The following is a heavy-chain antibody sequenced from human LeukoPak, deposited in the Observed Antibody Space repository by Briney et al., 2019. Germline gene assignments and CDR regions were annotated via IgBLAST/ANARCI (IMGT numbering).Heavy chain of an antibody. CDR3: ARGILDYDYVWRSYRLDY. J-gene: IGHJ4*02. CDR1: GDSISSGDYY. D-gene: IGHD3-16*02. CDR2: ISSSGST. V-gene: IGHV4-61*02. Sequence: SETLSLTCTVSGDSISSGDYYWSWIRQPAGKGLEWIGRISSSGSTNYNPSLKSRVTISVDTSKNQFSLKLSSVTAADTAVYYCARGILDYDYVWRSYRLDYWGQGTLVTVSS.